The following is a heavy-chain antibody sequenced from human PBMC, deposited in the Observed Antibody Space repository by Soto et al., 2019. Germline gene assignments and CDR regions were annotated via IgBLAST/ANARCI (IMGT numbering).Heavy chain of an antibody. CDR3: AKDGVVRGLNWFDP. J-gene: IGHJ5*02. Sequence: EVQLLESGGGLVQPGGSLRLSCAASGFTFSSYAMSWVRQAPGKGLEWVSGIGGSGGSTYYADSVKGRFTTSRDNSKNTLYLQMNSLRAEDTAVYYCAKDGVVRGLNWFDPWGQGTLVTVSS. V-gene: IGHV3-23*01. CDR1: GFTFSSYA. D-gene: IGHD3-10*01. CDR2: IGGSGGST.